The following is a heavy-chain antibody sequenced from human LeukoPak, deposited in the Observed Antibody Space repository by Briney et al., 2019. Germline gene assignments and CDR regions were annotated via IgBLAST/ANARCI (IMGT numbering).Heavy chain of an antibody. CDR1: GFTFSSYW. CDR3: AKLGDDY. D-gene: IGHD3-10*01. CDR2: IKEDGSER. V-gene: IGHV3-7*01. J-gene: IGHJ4*02. Sequence: GGSLRLSCAASGFTFSSYWMNWVRQAPGKGLEWVANIKEDGSERYYVDSVKGRFTISRDNARNSLSLEMNSLRVEDTAVYYCAKLGDDYWGQGTLVTVSS.